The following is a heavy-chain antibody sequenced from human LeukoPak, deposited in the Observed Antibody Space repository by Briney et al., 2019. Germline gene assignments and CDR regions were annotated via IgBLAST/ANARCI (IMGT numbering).Heavy chain of an antibody. Sequence: SGPTLVKPTQTLTLTCTFSGFSLSTSGVGVGWIRQPPGKALEWLALIYWNDDKRDSPSLKSRLTITKDTSKNQVVLTMTNIDPVDTATYYCAHSLIDIVVVPAAIRGGYYYYYIDVWGKGTTVTVSS. CDR3: AHSLIDIVVVPAAIRGGYYYYYIDV. J-gene: IGHJ6*03. V-gene: IGHV2-5*01. D-gene: IGHD2-2*02. CDR2: IYWNDDK. CDR1: GFSLSTSGVG.